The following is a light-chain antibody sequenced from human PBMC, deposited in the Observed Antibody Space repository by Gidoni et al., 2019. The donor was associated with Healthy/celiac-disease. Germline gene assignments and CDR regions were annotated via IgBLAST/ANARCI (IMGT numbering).Light chain of an antibody. CDR2: RNN. Sequence: QSVLTQPPSASVTPGQRVTISCSGSRSNIGSNYVSWYQQFPGTAPKLLIYRNNQRPSGVPDPFSGSKSGTSASLVISGLGSEDEADYYCAAWDDSLSGLVFGGGTKLTVL. J-gene: IGLJ2*01. CDR3: AAWDDSLSGLV. CDR1: RSNIGSNY. V-gene: IGLV1-47*01.